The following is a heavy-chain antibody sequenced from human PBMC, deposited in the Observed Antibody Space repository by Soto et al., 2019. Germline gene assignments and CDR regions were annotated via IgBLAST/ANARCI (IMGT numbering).Heavy chain of an antibody. J-gene: IGHJ3*02. CDR2: FDPEDGET. CDR3: ATLYSGSYRDAFDI. CDR1: GYTLTELS. D-gene: IGHD1-26*01. V-gene: IGHV1-24*01. Sequence: ASVKVSCKVSGYTLTELSMHWVRQAPGKGLEWMGGFDPEDGETIYAQKFQGRVTMTEDTSTDTAYMELSSLRSEDTAVYYCATLYSGSYRDAFDIWGQGTMVTVSS.